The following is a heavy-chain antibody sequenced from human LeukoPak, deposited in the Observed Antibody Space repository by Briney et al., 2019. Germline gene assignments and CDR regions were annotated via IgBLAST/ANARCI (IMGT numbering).Heavy chain of an antibody. J-gene: IGHJ4*02. Sequence: GGSLRLSCAASGFTVSSNYMSWVRQAPGKGLEWVSVIYSGGSTYYADSVKGRFTISRDNSKNTLYPQMNSLRAEDTAVYYCARGMGYYYDSSGYDYWGQGTLVTVSS. CDR1: GFTVSSNY. V-gene: IGHV3-53*01. D-gene: IGHD3-22*01. CDR3: ARGMGYYYDSSGYDY. CDR2: IYSGGST.